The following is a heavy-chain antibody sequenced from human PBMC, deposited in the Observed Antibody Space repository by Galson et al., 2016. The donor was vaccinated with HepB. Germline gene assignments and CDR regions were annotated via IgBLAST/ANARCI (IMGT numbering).Heavy chain of an antibody. CDR1: GFTVSNNY. V-gene: IGHV3-53*01. CDR3: ARDEISGTTGDY. J-gene: IGHJ4*02. D-gene: IGHD1-7*01. Sequence: SLRLSCAVSGFTVSNNYMSWVRQAPGKGLEWVSLKGRFTISRDNSKNTLYLQMNSLRAEDTAVYYCARDEISGTTGDYWGQGTLVTVSS.